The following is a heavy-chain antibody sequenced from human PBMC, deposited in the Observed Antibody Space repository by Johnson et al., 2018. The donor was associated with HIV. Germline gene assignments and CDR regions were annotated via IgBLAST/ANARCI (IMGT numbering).Heavy chain of an antibody. CDR3: TTDRYAFDI. Sequence: GGSQRLSCAASGFIFSDYYMTWIRQAPGKGLEWVSYISSSGSTIYYADSVKGRFTISRDNAKNSLYLQMNSLKTEDTAVYYCTTDRYAFDIWGQGTLVTVSS. CDR2: ISSSGSTI. J-gene: IGHJ3*02. D-gene: IGHD1-1*01. CDR1: GFIFSDYY. V-gene: IGHV3-11*01.